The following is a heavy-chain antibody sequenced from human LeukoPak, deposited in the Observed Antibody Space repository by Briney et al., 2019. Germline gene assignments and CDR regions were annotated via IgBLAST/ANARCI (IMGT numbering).Heavy chain of an antibody. CDR3: ARGGWSHNNRYFDL. V-gene: IGHV3-13*04. Sequence: GGSLRLSCVASGFTFSSYDMHWVRQAAGRGLECVSAFGRGGDTYYPGSVKGRFTISREEAKNFLYLQMNSLRAGDTAVYYCARGGWSHNNRYFDLWGRGTLVTVSS. CDR1: GFTFSSYD. CDR2: FGRGGDT. D-gene: IGHD6-19*01. J-gene: IGHJ2*01.